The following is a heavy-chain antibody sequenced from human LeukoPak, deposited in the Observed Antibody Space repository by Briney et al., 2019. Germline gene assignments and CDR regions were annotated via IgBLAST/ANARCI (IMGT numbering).Heavy chain of an antibody. CDR3: GRDWGSGTYFDY. V-gene: IGHV4-61*02. Sequence: SETLSLTCSVSGASISSGSYYWSWIRQPAGKGLEWIGRIYISGSTNYNPSLKSRVTISADTSKNQFSLKLSSVTAADTAVYYCGRDWGSGTYFDYWGQGTLVTVSS. CDR1: GASISSGSYY. J-gene: IGHJ4*02. D-gene: IGHD1-26*01. CDR2: IYISGST.